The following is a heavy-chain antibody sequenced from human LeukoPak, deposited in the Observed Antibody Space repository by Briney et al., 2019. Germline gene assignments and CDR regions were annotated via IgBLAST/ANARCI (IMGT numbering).Heavy chain of an antibody. CDR3: AKGGSYPIDY. CDR1: GFTFSSYS. D-gene: IGHD1-26*01. Sequence: GGSLRLSCAASGFTFSSYSMNWVRQAPGKGLVWVSRINSDGSSTSYADSVEGRFTISRDNAKNTLYLQMNSLRAEDTAVYYCAKGGSYPIDYWGQGALVTVSS. J-gene: IGHJ4*02. V-gene: IGHV3-74*01. CDR2: INSDGSST.